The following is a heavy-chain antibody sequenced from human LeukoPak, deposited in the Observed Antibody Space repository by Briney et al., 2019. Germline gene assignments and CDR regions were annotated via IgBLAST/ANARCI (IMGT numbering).Heavy chain of an antibody. J-gene: IGHJ4*02. V-gene: IGHV4-59*08. CDR3: ARHRIAVAAPFDY. CDR1: GGSMSHYY. D-gene: IGHD6-19*01. Sequence: SSETLSLTCTVSGGSMSHYYWSWIRQPPGKGLEWIGYIYYSGSTKYNPSIKSRVTISVDTSKNQFSLKLSSVTAADTAVYYCARHRIAVAAPFDYWGQGTLVTVSS. CDR2: IYYSGST.